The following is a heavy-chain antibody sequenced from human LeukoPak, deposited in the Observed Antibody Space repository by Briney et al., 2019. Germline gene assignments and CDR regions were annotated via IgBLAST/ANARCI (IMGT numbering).Heavy chain of an antibody. V-gene: IGHV4-59*08. D-gene: IGHD6-19*01. J-gene: IGHJ4*02. CDR3: ARQRIAVTFDY. Sequence: SETLSLTCTVSGGSISSYYWSWIRQPPGKGLVWIGYIYYSGSTSYSPPLTSRVTISVDPSKNHFSLTLTSVTAAYPAVYYCARQRIAVTFDYWGQGTLVTVSS. CDR2: IYYSGST. CDR1: GGSISSYY.